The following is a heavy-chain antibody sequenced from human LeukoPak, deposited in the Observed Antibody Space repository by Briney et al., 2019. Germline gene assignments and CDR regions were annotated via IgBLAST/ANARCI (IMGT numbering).Heavy chain of an antibody. V-gene: IGHV3-30*03. Sequence: PGGSLRLSCAASGFTFSDYYMSWIRQAPGKGLEWVAVISYDGSNKYYADSVKGRFTISRDNSKNTLYLQMNSLRAEDTAVYFCASGKYRYGDNWFDPWGQGTLVTVSS. J-gene: IGHJ5*02. CDR2: ISYDGSNK. CDR3: ASGKYRYGDNWFDP. D-gene: IGHD5-18*01. CDR1: GFTFSDYY.